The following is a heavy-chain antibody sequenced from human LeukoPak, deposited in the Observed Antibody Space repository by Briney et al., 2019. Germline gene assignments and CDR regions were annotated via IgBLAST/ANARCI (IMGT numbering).Heavy chain of an antibody. D-gene: IGHD5-12*01. J-gene: IGHJ6*02. CDR2: ITGDGAGT. CDR3: TKGRVATVGGAKYAMDV. V-gene: IGHV3-43*02. Sequence: GGSLRLSCAASGFIFDDYAMHWVRQAPGKGLEWVSLITGDGAGTYYEDSVSGRFTISRDNSKNSLYLIMNSLRTEDTALYYCTKGRVATVGGAKYAMDVWGQGTTVTVSS. CDR1: GFIFDDYA.